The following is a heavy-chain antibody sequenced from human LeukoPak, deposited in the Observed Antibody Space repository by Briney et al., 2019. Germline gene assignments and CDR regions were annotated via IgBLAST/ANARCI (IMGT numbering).Heavy chain of an antibody. CDR3: ARALYNTGWYPDYFDS. J-gene: IGHJ4*02. CDR1: GFNFDDYG. V-gene: IGHV3-7*01. CDR2: IKRDGSDK. Sequence: PGGSLRLSCAASGFNFDDYGMTWVRQAPGKGLEWVANIKRDGSDKYYVGSVDGRFTISRDNAQNSLYLQMSSLRAEDTAIYYCARALYNTGWYPDYFDSWGQGTLVTVSS. D-gene: IGHD6-19*01.